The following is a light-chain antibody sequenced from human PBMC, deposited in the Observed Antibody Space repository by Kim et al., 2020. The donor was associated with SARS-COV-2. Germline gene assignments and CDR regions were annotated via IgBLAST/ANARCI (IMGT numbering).Light chain of an antibody. V-gene: IGLV1-44*01. CDR3: AACDDSRYGRV. CDR2: SND. Sequence: QSVLTQPPSASGTPGQRVTISCSGSSPNIGSNAVSWYQQLPGTAPKLLVYSNDQRPSGVPDRFSGSRSGTSASLAISGLESEDEADYYCAACDDSRYGRVFGGGTQLTVL. J-gene: IGLJ3*02. CDR1: SPNIGSNA.